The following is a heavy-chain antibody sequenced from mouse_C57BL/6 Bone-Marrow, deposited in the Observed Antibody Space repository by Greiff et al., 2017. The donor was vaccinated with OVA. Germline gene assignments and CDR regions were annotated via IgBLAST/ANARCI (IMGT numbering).Heavy chain of an antibody. CDR3: TRGNYDYDGDFDY. V-gene: IGHV5-9-1*02. Sequence: DVQLVESGEGLVKPGGSLKLSCAASGFTFSSYAMSWVRQTPEKRLEWVAYISSGGDYIYYADTVKGRFTISRDNARNTLYLQMSSLKSEDTAMYYCTRGNYDYDGDFDYWGQGTTLTVSS. CDR2: ISSGGDYI. D-gene: IGHD2-4*01. CDR1: GFTFSSYA. J-gene: IGHJ2*01.